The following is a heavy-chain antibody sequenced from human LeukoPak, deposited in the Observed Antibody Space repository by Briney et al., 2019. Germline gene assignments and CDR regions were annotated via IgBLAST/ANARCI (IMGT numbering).Heavy chain of an antibody. CDR1: GFTFSGSA. Sequence: GXSLRLSCAASGFTFSGSAMHWVGQASGKGVEWVGGIRRKANSYATAYAASVKGNFNKSREETKKQANVQIDSLKTEDTAVYYCTSEGGGWYLGFDYWGQGTLVTVSS. D-gene: IGHD6-19*01. CDR3: TSEGGGWYLGFDY. J-gene: IGHJ4*02. V-gene: IGHV3-73*01. CDR2: IRRKANSYAT.